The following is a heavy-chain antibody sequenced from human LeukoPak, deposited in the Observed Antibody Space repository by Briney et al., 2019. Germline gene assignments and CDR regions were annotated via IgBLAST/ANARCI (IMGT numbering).Heavy chain of an antibody. J-gene: IGHJ3*02. Sequence: SETLSLTCTVSGGSISSYYWSWIRQPPGKGLEWIGYIYYSGSTNYNPSLKSRVTISVDTSKNQFSLKLSSVTAADTAVYYCARTLRYGSGSYVAFDIWGQGTMVTVSS. CDR2: IYYSGST. D-gene: IGHD3-10*01. CDR1: GGSISSYY. V-gene: IGHV4-59*01. CDR3: ARTLRYGSGSYVAFDI.